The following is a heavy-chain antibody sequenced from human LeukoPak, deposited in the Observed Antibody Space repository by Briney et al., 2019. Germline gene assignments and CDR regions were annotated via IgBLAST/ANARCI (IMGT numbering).Heavy chain of an antibody. J-gene: IGHJ4*02. V-gene: IGHV3-11*01. D-gene: IGHD1-7*01. CDR1: GFTFSDYY. CDR2: ISSSGSTI. Sequence: GGSLRLSCAASGFTFSDYYMSWIRQAPGKGLEWVSYISSSGSTIYYADAVKGRFTISRDNSKNTLYLQMNTLRGEDTALYYCAKEAWTYPYFDYWGQGTLVTVSS. CDR3: AKEAWTYPYFDY.